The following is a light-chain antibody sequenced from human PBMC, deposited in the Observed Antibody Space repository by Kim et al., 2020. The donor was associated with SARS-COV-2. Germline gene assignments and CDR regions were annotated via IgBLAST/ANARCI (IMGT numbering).Light chain of an antibody. CDR2: GAS. V-gene: IGKV3-20*01. CDR1: QNVASSC. J-gene: IGKJ1*01. Sequence: PGERPTLAWRASQNVASSCLAWYTEKPGQAPRLLIYGASSRATGIPDRFSGSGSGTDFTLTISRLEPEDFALYYCHQYGTSTWTFGQGTKVDIK. CDR3: HQYGTSTWT.